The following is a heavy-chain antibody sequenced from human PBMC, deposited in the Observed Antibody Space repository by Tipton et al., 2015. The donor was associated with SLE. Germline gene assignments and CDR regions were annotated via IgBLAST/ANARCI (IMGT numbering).Heavy chain of an antibody. CDR3: ARMGLCTTTTCNEGAFDV. V-gene: IGHV3-74*01. D-gene: IGHD2-2*01. CDR1: GFPLSNYW. J-gene: IGHJ3*01. Sequence: GSLRLSCAASGFPLSNYWMHWARQAPGKGLVWISRINSDGSDITYADSVKGRFTTSRDNVKNMVYLQMSSLGAEDSAVYYCARMGLCTTTTCNEGAFDVWGQGSMVTVSS. CDR2: INSDGSDI.